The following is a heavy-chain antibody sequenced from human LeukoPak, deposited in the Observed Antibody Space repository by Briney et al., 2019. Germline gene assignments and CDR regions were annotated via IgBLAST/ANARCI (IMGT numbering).Heavy chain of an antibody. D-gene: IGHD1-1*01. CDR3: ATRASGSDRFFPYLDY. CDR1: GGSVSRGNYH. J-gene: IGHJ4*02. CDR2: IYYNEST. V-gene: IGHV4-61*01. Sequence: PSDTLSLTCTVSGGSVSRGNYHWSWIRQPPGKGLEWIGHIYYNESTNYNPSLKSRDTISVDTSKNPVSMKLRSVTRADTAVYYCATRASGSDRFFPYLDYWGQGTLVTVSS.